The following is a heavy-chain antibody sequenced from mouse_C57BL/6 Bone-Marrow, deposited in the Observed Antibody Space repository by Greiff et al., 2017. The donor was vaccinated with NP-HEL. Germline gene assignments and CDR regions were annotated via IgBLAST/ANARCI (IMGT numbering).Heavy chain of an antibody. V-gene: IGHV1-80*01. D-gene: IGHD2-3*01. CDR3: ARSTAYDGYHYGYFDV. CDR1: GYAFSSYW. J-gene: IGHJ1*03. Sequence: QVQLQQSGAELVKPGASVKISCKASGYAFSSYWMNWVKQRPGKGLEWIGQIYPGDGDTNYNGKFKGKATLTADKSSSTAYMQLSSLTSEDSAVYFCARSTAYDGYHYGYFDVWGTGTTVTVSS. CDR2: IYPGDGDT.